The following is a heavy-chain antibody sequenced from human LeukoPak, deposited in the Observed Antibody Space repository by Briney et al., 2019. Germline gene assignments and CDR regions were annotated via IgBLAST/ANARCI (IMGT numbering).Heavy chain of an antibody. Sequence: SGTLSLTCAVSGGSISIANWRSWVRQPPGEGLEWIGDIYHSGITNYNPSLKSRVTISVDTSKNQFSLKLSSVTAADTAVYYCARRRCSSTSCFTRQGYFDYWGQGTLVTVSS. CDR2: IYHSGIT. CDR1: GGSISIANW. D-gene: IGHD2-2*02. V-gene: IGHV4-4*02. CDR3: ARRRCSSTSCFTRQGYFDY. J-gene: IGHJ4*02.